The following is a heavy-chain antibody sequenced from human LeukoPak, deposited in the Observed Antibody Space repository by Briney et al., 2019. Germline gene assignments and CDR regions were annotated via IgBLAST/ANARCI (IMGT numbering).Heavy chain of an antibody. CDR3: AVGLCVASIYSCDWYH. D-gene: IGHD6-13*01. J-gene: IGHJ4*03. Sequence: GGSLRLSCPLCRFTFNHLAIILDRQAPGKGLQWVSAIVGSGGFTSYADSVKGRFTISRDNSKDTLYLQMISLRAEYAAVYYWAVGLCVASIYSCDWYHWGPRTMVTVSS. CDR2: IVGSGGFT. V-gene: IGHV3-23*01. CDR1: RFTFNHLA.